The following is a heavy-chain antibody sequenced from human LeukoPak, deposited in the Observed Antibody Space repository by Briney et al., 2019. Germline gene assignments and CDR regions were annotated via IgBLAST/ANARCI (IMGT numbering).Heavy chain of an antibody. V-gene: IGHV3-30-3*01. Sequence: PGGSLRLSCAASGFTFSNYAMHWVRQAPGEGLEWVAVISYDGSNKYYADSVKGRFTISRDNSKNTLYLQMNSLRAEDTAVYYCARGAPADYWGQGTLVTVSS. CDR2: ISYDGSNK. CDR1: GFTFSNYA. J-gene: IGHJ4*02. CDR3: ARGAPADY.